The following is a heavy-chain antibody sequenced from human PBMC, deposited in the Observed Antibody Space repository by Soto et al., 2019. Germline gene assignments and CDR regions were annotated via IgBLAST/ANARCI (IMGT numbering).Heavy chain of an antibody. Sequence: QVQLVESGGGLVKPGGSLRLSCAASGFTFSDYYMSWIRQAPGKGLEWVSYISSSGSTIYYADPVKGRFTISRDNAKNSLYLQMNSLRAEDTAVYYCASAIHSTGYCSGGSCPHYYYMDVWGKGTTVTVSS. CDR3: ASAIHSTGYCSGGSCPHYYYMDV. V-gene: IGHV3-11*01. J-gene: IGHJ6*03. CDR1: GFTFSDYY. CDR2: ISSSGSTI. D-gene: IGHD2-15*01.